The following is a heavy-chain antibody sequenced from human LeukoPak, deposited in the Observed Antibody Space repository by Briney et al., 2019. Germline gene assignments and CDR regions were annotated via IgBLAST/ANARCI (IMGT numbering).Heavy chain of an antibody. CDR3: TARVVTTNEF. V-gene: IGHV3-15*01. D-gene: IGHD2-21*02. J-gene: IGHJ4*02. CDR1: GFNFKDAY. CDR2: VKTIRDGGTT. Sequence: GGSLRLSCLGSGFNFKDAYMNWLRQAPGKGLEWVGRVKTIRDGGTTDDTAPVKGRFSISRDDSKRTVYLQMNSLKTEDTAVYFCTARVVTTNEFWGQGTLVTVSS.